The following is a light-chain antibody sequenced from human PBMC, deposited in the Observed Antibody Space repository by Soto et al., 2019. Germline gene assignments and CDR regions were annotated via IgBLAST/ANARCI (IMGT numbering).Light chain of an antibody. CDR3: QTWVTGIQV. CDR2: LNSDGSH. Sequence: QLVLTQSPSASASLGASVKLTCTLTSGHSSYAIAWHQQRPEKGPRYLMKLNSDGSHSKGDGIPDRFSGSSSGAERYLTISSLQSGDEADYYGQTWVTGIQVFGGGTKLTVL. CDR1: SGHSSYA. J-gene: IGLJ2*01. V-gene: IGLV4-69*01.